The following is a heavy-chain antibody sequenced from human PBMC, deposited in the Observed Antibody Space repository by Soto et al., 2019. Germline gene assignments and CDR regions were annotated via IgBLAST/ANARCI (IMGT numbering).Heavy chain of an antibody. D-gene: IGHD3-22*01. CDR2: INAGNGNT. Sequence: GASVKVSCKASGYTFTSYAMHWVRQAPGQRLEWMGWINAGNGNTKYSQKFQGRVTITRDTSASTAYMELSSLRSEDTAVYYCARDRFVRYYDSSGYISGYFDLWGRGTLVTVSS. J-gene: IGHJ2*01. CDR1: GYTFTSYA. V-gene: IGHV1-3*01. CDR3: ARDRFVRYYDSSGYISGYFDL.